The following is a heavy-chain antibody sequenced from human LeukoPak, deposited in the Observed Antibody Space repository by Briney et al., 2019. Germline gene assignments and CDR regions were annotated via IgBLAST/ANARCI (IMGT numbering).Heavy chain of an antibody. CDR3: ARGRGYTGSPVDY. J-gene: IGHJ4*02. CDR1: GFTSNNYW. V-gene: IGHV3-74*01. Sequence: GGSLRFSCAASGFTSNNYWMHWVRQAPGKGLVWVSRSNSDGSSTSYADSVKGRFTVSRDNAKNTLYLQMNSLRAEDTAVFYCARGRGYTGSPVDYWGQGTLVTVSS. D-gene: IGHD1-26*01. CDR2: SNSDGSST.